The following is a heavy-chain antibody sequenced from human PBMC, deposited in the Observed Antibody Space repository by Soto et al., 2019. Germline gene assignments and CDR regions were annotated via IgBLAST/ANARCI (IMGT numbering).Heavy chain of an antibody. J-gene: IGHJ6*02. V-gene: IGHV1-69*12. D-gene: IGHD2-15*01. CDR2: IVPIFGTA. CDR3: ARHPGGRGYYYGMDV. Sequence: QVQLVQSGAEVKKPGSSVKVSCKASGGTFSSYAISWVRQAPGQGLEWMGGIVPIFGTANYAQKFQGRVTITADESTRTAYMELSSLRSEDTAVYYGARHPGGRGYYYGMDVWGQGTTVTVSS. CDR1: GGTFSSYA.